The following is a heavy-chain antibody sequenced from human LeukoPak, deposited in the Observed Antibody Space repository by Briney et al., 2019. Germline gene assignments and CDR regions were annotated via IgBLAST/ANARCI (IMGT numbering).Heavy chain of an antibody. Sequence: GGSLRLSCAASGFTFGTYAMSWVRQAPGKGLEWVSAIIGSGSSTYYADSGEGRFTISRDNSKNTLFLQMNSLRAEDTAVYYCAKDRAQQLVLDFWGQGTLVTVSS. CDR2: IIGSGSST. D-gene: IGHD6-13*01. CDR1: GFTFGTYA. J-gene: IGHJ4*02. V-gene: IGHV3-23*01. CDR3: AKDRAQQLVLDF.